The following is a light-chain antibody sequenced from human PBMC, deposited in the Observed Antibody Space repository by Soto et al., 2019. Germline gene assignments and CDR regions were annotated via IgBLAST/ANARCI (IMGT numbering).Light chain of an antibody. J-gene: IGLJ1*01. CDR2: KVS. V-gene: IGLV2-14*01. Sequence: QSVLTQPASVSGSPGQTITISCSGTRTDICGYNVVSWYQQHPGKAPKLLIHKVSNRPSGISNRFNASKSDNMASLTISGLRAEDEADYYCSAYSAGSTLLVFGTGTKLTVL. CDR3: SAYSAGSTLLV. CDR1: RTDICGYNV.